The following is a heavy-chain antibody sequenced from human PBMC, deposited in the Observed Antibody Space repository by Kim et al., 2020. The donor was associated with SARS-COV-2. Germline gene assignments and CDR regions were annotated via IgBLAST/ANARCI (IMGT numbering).Heavy chain of an antibody. Sequence: GGSLRLSCAASGFIFSEAWMSWVRQSPGKGMEWVGHIRHKKDGGVADYAAPVKGRFTISRDDSQNTLFLQMNSLKIEDTAVYYCVTVYKSRRMDYDYWGKGTLVTVSS. CDR3: VTVYKSRRMDYDY. D-gene: IGHD2-8*01. V-gene: IGHV3-15*01. J-gene: IGHJ4*02. CDR1: GFIFSEAW. CDR2: IRHKKDGGVA.